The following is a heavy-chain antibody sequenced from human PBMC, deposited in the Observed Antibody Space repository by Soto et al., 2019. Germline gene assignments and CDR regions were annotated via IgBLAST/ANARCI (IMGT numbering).Heavy chain of an antibody. D-gene: IGHD1-20*01. J-gene: IGHJ4*02. Sequence: SETLSLTCTVSGGSISGYYWSWIRQPPGRGPEWIGSVFYTGFTSYNPSLESRVSVSVDTSKNQFSLKVSAVTAADTAVYYCASSQKGYNWNYFDHWGQGALVTVSS. V-gene: IGHV4-59*04. CDR2: VFYTGFT. CDR1: GGSISGYY. CDR3: ASSQKGYNWNYFDH.